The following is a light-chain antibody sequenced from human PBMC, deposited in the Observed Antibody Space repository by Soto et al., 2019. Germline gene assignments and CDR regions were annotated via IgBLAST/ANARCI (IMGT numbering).Light chain of an antibody. CDR2: GAS. J-gene: IGKJ4*01. Sequence: EIVLTQSPGTLSLSPGETAALSCRSSQSVSSRYLAWYQQKSGQAPRLLIYGASSRATGIPDRFSGSGSGTDFTLTISRLEPEDFAVYYCQQYGSSPPLTFGGGTKVDIK. V-gene: IGKV3-20*01. CDR1: QSVSSRY. CDR3: QQYGSSPPLT.